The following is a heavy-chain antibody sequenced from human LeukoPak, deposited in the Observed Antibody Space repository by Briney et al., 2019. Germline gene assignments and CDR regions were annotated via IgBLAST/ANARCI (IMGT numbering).Heavy chain of an antibody. D-gene: IGHD3-9*01. J-gene: IGHJ6*03. CDR2: ISGSGGST. Sequence: GSLRLSCAASGFIFSSYGMSWVRQAPGKGLEWVSAISGSGGSTYYADSVKGRFTISRDNSKNTLYLQMNSLRAEDTAVYYCARANDNYYYYYMDVWGKGTTVTISS. CDR3: ARANDNYYYYYMDV. CDR1: GFIFSSYG. V-gene: IGHV3-23*01.